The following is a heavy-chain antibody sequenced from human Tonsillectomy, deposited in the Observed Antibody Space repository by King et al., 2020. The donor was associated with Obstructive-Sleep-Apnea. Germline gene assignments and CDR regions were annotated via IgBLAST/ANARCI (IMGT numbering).Heavy chain of an antibody. J-gene: IGHJ4*02. CDR3: ATVAVATATFYFDY. D-gene: IGHD4-17*01. V-gene: IGHV1-2*02. CDR1: GYTFTGYY. CDR2: INPYSGGT. Sequence: VQLVESEAEVKKPGASVKVSCKASGYTFTGYYIHWVRQAPGHGLEWMGWINPYSGGTNYAQKFQGRVTMTRDTSISTAYMELSRLRSDDTAVYYCATVAVATATFYFDYWGQGTLVTVSS.